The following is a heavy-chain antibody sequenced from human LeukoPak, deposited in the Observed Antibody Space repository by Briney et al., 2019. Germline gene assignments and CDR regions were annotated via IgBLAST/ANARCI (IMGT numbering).Heavy chain of an antibody. CDR1: RGTLSSYA. CDR2: TIPIFGSA. Sequence: GPSVTPACKASRGTLSSYAISWVRQAPGQGLEWMGGTIPIFGSANYAQKFQGRVTITTDESTSTAYMELSSLRAEDTAVYYCARGGGIVARGYYYYMDVCGKGTTVTVSS. D-gene: IGHD6-6*01. J-gene: IGHJ6*03. CDR3: ARGGGIVARGYYYYMDV. V-gene: IGHV1-69*05.